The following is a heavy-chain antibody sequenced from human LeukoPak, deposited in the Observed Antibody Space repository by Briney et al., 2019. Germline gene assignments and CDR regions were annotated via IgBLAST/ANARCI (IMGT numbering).Heavy chain of an antibody. D-gene: IGHD3-10*01. V-gene: IGHV4-38-2*01. J-gene: IGHJ3*02. Sequence: SETLSLTCAVSGYSISSGYYWGWIRQPPGKGLEWIGNVYQSGITYYNASLKSRVTISVDTSKNQFSLKLSSVTAADTAVYYCARVRKMVRGVIRAFDIWGQGTMVTVSS. CDR2: VYQSGIT. CDR3: ARVRKMVRGVIRAFDI. CDR1: GYSISSGYY.